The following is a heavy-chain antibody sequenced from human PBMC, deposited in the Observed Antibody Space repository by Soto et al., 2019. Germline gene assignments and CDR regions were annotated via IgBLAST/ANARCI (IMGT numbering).Heavy chain of an antibody. CDR3: ARGAPQYCTSSRCYVDY. J-gene: IGHJ4*02. D-gene: IGHD2-2*01. CDR2: IRVQNGST. Sequence: QVQLVQSGAEVKKPGASVKVSCKASGYAFTTYGLSWVRQAPGQGLEWVGWIRVQNGSTNYGQKFQGRVIMTTVTSTITAYMELRSLRFDDTAVYYCARGAPQYCTSSRCYVDYWGQGTLVTVSS. V-gene: IGHV1-18*04. CDR1: GYAFTTYG.